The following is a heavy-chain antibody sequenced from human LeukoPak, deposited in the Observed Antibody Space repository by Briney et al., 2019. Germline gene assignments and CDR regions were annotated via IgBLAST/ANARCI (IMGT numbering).Heavy chain of an antibody. V-gene: IGHV4-34*01. J-gene: IGHJ6*03. Sequence: SETLSLTCAVYGGSFSGYYWSWIRQPPGKGLEWIGEVNHSGSTNFNPSLKSRVTISVDTSKNQFSLKLSSMTAADTAVYYCARVNWNLYYYYYYMDVWGKGTTVTVSS. CDR1: GGSFSGYY. CDR2: VNHSGST. D-gene: IGHD1-1*01. CDR3: ARVNWNLYYYYYYMDV.